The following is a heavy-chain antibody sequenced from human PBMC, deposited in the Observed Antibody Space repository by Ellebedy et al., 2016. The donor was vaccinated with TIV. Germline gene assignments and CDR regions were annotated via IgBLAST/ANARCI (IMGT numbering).Heavy chain of an antibody. J-gene: IGHJ6*02. Sequence: SETLSLXCTVSGGSISSSSYYWSWIRQPPGKGLEWIGYIYYSGSTNYNPSLKSRVTISVDTSKNQFSLKLSSVTAADTAVYYCARDWSGYDSYYYYGMDVWGQGTTVTVSS. CDR1: GGSISSSSYY. V-gene: IGHV4-61*01. CDR3: ARDWSGYDSYYYYGMDV. D-gene: IGHD5-12*01. CDR2: IYYSGST.